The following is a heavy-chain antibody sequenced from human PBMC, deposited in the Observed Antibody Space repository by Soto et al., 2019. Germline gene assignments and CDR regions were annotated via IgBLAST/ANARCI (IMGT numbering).Heavy chain of an antibody. CDR2: IRGKAYVGTT. CDR3: TRDLGLTREMATINDGWPVHY. CDR1: GSTFGDYA. J-gene: IGHJ4*02. D-gene: IGHD5-12*01. Sequence: PGWSLRLSCTASGSTFGDYAMSWVRQAPGKGLEWLGFIRGKAYVGTTEYAASVKGRFTISRDDSKSIAYLQMNSLKTEDTAVYYCTRDLGLTREMATINDGWPVHYWAQGTLVSVSS. V-gene: IGHV3-49*04.